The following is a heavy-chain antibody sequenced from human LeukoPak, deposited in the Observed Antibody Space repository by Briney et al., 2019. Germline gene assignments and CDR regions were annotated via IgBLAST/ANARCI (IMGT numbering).Heavy chain of an antibody. D-gene: IGHD1/OR15-1a*01. J-gene: IGHJ4*02. CDR3: ARNNIGTRTYDY. Sequence: PETLSLTCTVSGGSTSSSSSYWGWIRQPPGKGLDWIARMYDSGSTYQYRSHKSPIATALDTSQNQFSLKLTSVTAADTAVYYCARNNIGTRTYDYWGQGTLVTVSS. CDR2: MYDSGST. V-gene: IGHV4-39*01. CDR1: GGSTSSSSSY.